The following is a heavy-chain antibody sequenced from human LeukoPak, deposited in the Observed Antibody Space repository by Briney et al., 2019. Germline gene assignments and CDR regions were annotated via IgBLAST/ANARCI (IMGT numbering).Heavy chain of an antibody. D-gene: IGHD2-21*02. V-gene: IGHV4-4*07. CDR1: GGSISSYY. J-gene: IGHJ6*03. CDR2: IYTSGST. Sequence: SKTLSLTCTVSGGSISSYYWSWIRQPAGKGLEWIGRIYTSGSTNYNPSLKSRVTMSVDTSKNQFSLKLSSVTAADTPVYYCGRDGVPYCGGDCPTYYYYYHMDVWGKGTTVIISS. CDR3: GRDGVPYCGGDCPTYYYYYHMDV.